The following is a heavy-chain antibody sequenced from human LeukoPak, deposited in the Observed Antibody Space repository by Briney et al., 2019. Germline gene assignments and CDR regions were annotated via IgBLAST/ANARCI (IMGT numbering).Heavy chain of an antibody. CDR2: ISWNSGSI. Sequence: GGSLRLSCAASGFTFDDYAMHWVRQAPGKGLEWGSGISWNSGSIGYADSVKGRFTISRDNAKNSLYLQMNSLRAEDTALYYCAKDIKRAAAGTAHDYWGQGTLVTVSS. CDR3: AKDIKRAAAGTAHDY. D-gene: IGHD6-13*01. CDR1: GFTFDDYA. V-gene: IGHV3-9*01. J-gene: IGHJ4*02.